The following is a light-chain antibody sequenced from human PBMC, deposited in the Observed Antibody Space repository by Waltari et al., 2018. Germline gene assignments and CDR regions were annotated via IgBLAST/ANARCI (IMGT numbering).Light chain of an antibody. CDR1: ASDIGGYNY. CDR2: ESN. V-gene: IGLV2-14*01. J-gene: IGLJ1*01. CDR3: SSYTNTNTLDV. Sequence: QSALTQPASVSGSPGQSITISCTGTASDIGGYNYVSWYQQHPGSAPKLLIFESNNLPSGVSARFSGSKSGNTASLTISGLQAADEAYYYCSSYTNTNTLDVFGSGTKVTVL.